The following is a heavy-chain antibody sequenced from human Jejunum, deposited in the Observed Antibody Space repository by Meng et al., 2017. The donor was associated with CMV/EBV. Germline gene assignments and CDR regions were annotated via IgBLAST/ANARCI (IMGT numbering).Heavy chain of an antibody. CDR2: MCCDGSNE. V-gene: IGHV3-33*01. D-gene: IGHD3-16*01. CDR3: APHQFGLDRDRRLKITDY. Sequence: ILGTYVRQWLRLSHGEGLERVAAMCCDGSNEANGDSVKGLFTISVDNSRKMLYLQINSLRAEDTALYYCAPHQFGLDRDRRLKITDYWGQGTLVTVSS. J-gene: IGHJ4*02. CDR1: ILGTYV.